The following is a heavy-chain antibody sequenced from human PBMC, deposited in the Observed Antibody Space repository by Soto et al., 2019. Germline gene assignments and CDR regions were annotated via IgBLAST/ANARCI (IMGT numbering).Heavy chain of an antibody. Sequence: LRLPCTVSGGNYSDHYGRRIRQAPGEGLEWASYISSSGSTINYADSVKGRFTISRDDAKNSLYLQMNSLRAEDTAVYYCAREAWKPFDYWGQGTLVTVSS. V-gene: IGHV3-11*01. CDR2: ISSSGSTI. CDR3: AREAWKPFDY. CDR1: GGNYSDHY. J-gene: IGHJ4*02. D-gene: IGHD1-1*01.